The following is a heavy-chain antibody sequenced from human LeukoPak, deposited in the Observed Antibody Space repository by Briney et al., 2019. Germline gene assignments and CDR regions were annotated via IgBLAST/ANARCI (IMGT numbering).Heavy chain of an antibody. CDR2: IYYSGST. CDR1: GGSISSGGYY. J-gene: IGHJ5*02. V-gene: IGHV4-31*03. Sequence: SETLSLTCTVSGGSISSGGYYWSWIRQHPGKGLEWIGYIYYSGSTYYNPSLKSRVTISVDTSKNYFSLKLSSVTAADTAVYYCARGSKDIVVVPAATGPWFDPWGQGTLVTVSS. CDR3: ARGSKDIVVVPAATGPWFDP. D-gene: IGHD2-2*01.